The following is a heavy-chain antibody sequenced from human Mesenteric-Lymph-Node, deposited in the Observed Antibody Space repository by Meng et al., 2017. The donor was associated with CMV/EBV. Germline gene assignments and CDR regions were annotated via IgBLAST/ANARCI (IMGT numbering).Heavy chain of an antibody. CDR2: IYYSGST. CDR1: GGSISSFY. CDR3: ARGRGGAWFDP. V-gene: IGHV4-39*07. D-gene: IGHD3-16*01. Sequence: SETLSLTCTVSGGSISSFYWTWIRQPPGKGLEWIGSIYYSGSTYYNPSLKSRVTISVDTSKNQFSLKLSSVTAADTAVYYCARGRGGAWFDPWGQGTLVTVSS. J-gene: IGHJ5*02.